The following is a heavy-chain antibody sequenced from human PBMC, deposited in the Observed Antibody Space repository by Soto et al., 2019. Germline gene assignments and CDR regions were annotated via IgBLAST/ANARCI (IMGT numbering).Heavy chain of an antibody. CDR1: GFTCSSYS. CDR3: AKDRRVTAL. CDR2: ISSSSSYI. Sequence: GGSLRLSCAASGFTCSSYSMNWVRQAPGKGLEWVSSISSSSSYIYYADSVKGRFTISRDNAKNSLYLQMNSLKPEDTAVYYCAKDRRVTALRGQGTLVTVSS. D-gene: IGHD2-21*02. J-gene: IGHJ4*02. V-gene: IGHV3-21*01.